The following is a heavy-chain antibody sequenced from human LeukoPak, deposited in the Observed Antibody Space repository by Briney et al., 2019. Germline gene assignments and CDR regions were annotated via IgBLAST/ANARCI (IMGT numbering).Heavy chain of an antibody. J-gene: IGHJ4*02. V-gene: IGHV1-2*02. CDR1: GYTFTGHY. Sequence: ASVKVSCQASGYTFTGHYLHWVRQPPGQGLEWMGWINPTSGGTNYAQKFQGRVTMTRDTSINTAYMELSSLRSDDTAVYYCARDHWAELQSVDYWGQGTLVTVSS. D-gene: IGHD4-11*01. CDR3: ARDHWAELQSVDY. CDR2: INPTSGGT.